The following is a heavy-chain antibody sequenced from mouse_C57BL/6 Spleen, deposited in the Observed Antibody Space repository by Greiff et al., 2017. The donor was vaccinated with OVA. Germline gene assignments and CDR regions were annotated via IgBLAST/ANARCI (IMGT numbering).Heavy chain of an antibody. CDR2: ISYDGSN. CDR3: ARVEGYPYYCDY. CDR1: GYSITSGYY. D-gene: IGHD2-2*01. J-gene: IGHJ2*01. Sequence: DVKLQESGPGLVKPSQSLSLTCSVTGYSITSGYYWNWIRQFPGNKLEWMGYISYDGSNNYNPSLKNRISITRDTSKNQFFLKLNSVTTEDTATYYCARVEGYPYYCDYWGQGTTLTVSS. V-gene: IGHV3-6*01.